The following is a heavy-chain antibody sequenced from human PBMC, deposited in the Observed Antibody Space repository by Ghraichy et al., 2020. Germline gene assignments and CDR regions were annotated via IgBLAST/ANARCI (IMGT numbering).Heavy chain of an antibody. CDR3: ARGYCSTCSMDV. V-gene: IGHV3-23*01. CDR1: GFTFSTYV. D-gene: IGHD2-2*01. CDR2: ISESGGRT. Sequence: GGSLRLSCVASGFTFSTYVMTWVRQAPGKGLEWVSMISESGGRTNYADSVKGRFTISRDNSKNTVHLQMNSLRAEDTAVYYCARGYCSTCSMDVWGQGTTVTVSS. J-gene: IGHJ6*02.